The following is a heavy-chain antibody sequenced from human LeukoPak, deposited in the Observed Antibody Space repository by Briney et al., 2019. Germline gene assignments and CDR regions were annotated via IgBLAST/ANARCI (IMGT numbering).Heavy chain of an antibody. J-gene: IGHJ3*02. V-gene: IGHV4-34*01. Sequence: SETLSLTCAVYDGSFSGYYWGWIRQPPGKGLEWIGSIYYSGSTYYNPSLRSRVTISVDTSKNQFSLKLSSVTAADTAVYYCAREIVVVMAPGAFDIWGQGTMVTVSS. D-gene: IGHD3-22*01. CDR2: IYYSGST. CDR1: DGSFSGYY. CDR3: AREIVVVMAPGAFDI.